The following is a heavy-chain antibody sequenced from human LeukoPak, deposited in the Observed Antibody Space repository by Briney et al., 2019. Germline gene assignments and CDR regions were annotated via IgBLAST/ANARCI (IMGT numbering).Heavy chain of an antibody. CDR1: GGSFSGYY. J-gene: IGHJ4*02. Sequence: PSETLSLTCAVDGGSFSGYYWSWIRQPPGKGLEWIAEINHSGSINYNPSLKSRLNIAVDTSTPQFSLKLSSVTAADTAVYYCARGGAKKTTYYYESSGYYGLFDYWGQGTLVTVSS. CDR3: ARGGAKKTTYYYESSGYYGLFDY. CDR2: INHSGSI. D-gene: IGHD3-22*01. V-gene: IGHV4-34*01.